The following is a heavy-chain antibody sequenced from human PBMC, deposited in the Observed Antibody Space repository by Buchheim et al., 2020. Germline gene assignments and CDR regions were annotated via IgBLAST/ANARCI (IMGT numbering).Heavy chain of an antibody. J-gene: IGHJ4*02. V-gene: IGHV4-39*02. Sequence: QLQLQESGPGLVRPSETLSLTCPVSGDSITSRSSYWAWIRQAPGKGLEWIGTVYYSGRTYSHPSLKSRFTVSVDTPKTHFSLKLNSVTAADTAVYFCARQRGVGSYWIGKNVVSKNYFDYWGRGTL. CDR1: GDSITSRSSY. CDR2: VYYSGRT. CDR3: ARQRGVGSYWIGKNVVSKNYFDY. D-gene: IGHD1-26*01.